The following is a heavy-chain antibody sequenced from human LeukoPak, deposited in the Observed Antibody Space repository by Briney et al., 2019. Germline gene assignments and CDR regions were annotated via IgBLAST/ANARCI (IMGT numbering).Heavy chain of an antibody. D-gene: IGHD6-13*01. Sequence: HPGGSLRLSCAASGFTFNSYAMSWVRQAPGKGLGWVSAISGSGGSTFYADSVKGRPTISRDNSKNTLSLQMNSLRAEDTAVYYCAKAQDPIAAAGTSPFDYWGQGTLVTVSS. CDR1: GFTFNSYA. CDR3: AKAQDPIAAAGTSPFDY. V-gene: IGHV3-23*01. CDR2: ISGSGGST. J-gene: IGHJ4*02.